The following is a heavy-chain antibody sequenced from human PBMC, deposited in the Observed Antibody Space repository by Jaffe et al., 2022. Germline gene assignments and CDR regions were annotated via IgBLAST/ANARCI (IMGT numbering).Heavy chain of an antibody. V-gene: IGHV4-61*02. CDR2: IYTSGST. D-gene: IGHD6-13*01. CDR3: ARNSRSSGYSSSHHDAFDI. J-gene: IGHJ3*02. Sequence: QVQLQESGPGLVKPSQTLSLTCTVSGGSISSGSYYWSWIRQPAGKGLEWIGRIYTSGSTNYNPSLKSRVTISVDTSKNQFSLKLSSVTAADTAVYYCARNSRSSGYSSSHHDAFDIWGQGTMVTVSS. CDR1: GGSISSGSYY.